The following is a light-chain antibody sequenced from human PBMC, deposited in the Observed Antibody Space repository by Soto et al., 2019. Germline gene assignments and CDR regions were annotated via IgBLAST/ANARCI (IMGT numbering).Light chain of an antibody. V-gene: IGLV2-14*01. CDR2: DVS. J-gene: IGLJ1*01. CDR1: SSDVGGYNY. Sequence: QSALTQPASVSGSPGQSITISCTGTSSDVGGYNYVSWYQQHPGKAPKLMIYDVSNRPSGVSNRFSGSKSGNTASRTISGHQAEDEADYFCSSYTGSSSLWVFGTGTKLTVL. CDR3: SSYTGSSSLWV.